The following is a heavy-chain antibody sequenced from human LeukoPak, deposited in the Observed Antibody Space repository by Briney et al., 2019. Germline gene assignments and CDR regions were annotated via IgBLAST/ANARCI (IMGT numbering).Heavy chain of an antibody. Sequence: GASVKVSCKVSGYTLTELSMHWVRQAPGQGLEWMGWMNPNSGNTGYAQKFQGRVTMTRNTSISTAYMELSSLRSEDTAVYYCARARPIAARRVNWFDPWGQGTLVTVSS. CDR1: GYTLTELS. CDR2: MNPNSGNT. CDR3: ARARPIAARRVNWFDP. V-gene: IGHV1-8*01. J-gene: IGHJ5*02. D-gene: IGHD6-6*01.